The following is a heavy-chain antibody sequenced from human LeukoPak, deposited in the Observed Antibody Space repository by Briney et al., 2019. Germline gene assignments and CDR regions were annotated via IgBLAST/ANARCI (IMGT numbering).Heavy chain of an antibody. CDR2: INHSGST. D-gene: IGHD6-13*01. V-gene: IGHV4-34*01. CDR3: ARIGEDSGYSSSWYTGSYYYGMDV. J-gene: IGHJ6*02. Sequence: PSETLSLTCAVYGGSFSGYYWSWIRQPPGKGLEWIGEINHSGSTNYNPSLKSRVTISVDKSKNQFSLKLSSVTAADTAVYYCARIGEDSGYSSSWYTGSYYYGMDVWGQGTTVTVSS. CDR1: GGSFSGYY.